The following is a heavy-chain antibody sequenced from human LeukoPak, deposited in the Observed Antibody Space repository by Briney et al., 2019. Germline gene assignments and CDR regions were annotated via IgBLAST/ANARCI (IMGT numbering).Heavy chain of an antibody. D-gene: IGHD1-1*01. V-gene: IGHV3-30*18. CDR3: VKRWTGTTIGQQDY. J-gene: IGHJ4*02. Sequence: GTSLRLSCAASGFAFITYTMHWVRQVPGKGLEWVAVISYDGSNKYYADSVKGRFTISRDNSKNTLYLQMNSLRAEDMAVYYCVKRWTGTTIGQQDYWGQGTLVTVSS. CDR1: GFAFITYT. CDR2: ISYDGSNK.